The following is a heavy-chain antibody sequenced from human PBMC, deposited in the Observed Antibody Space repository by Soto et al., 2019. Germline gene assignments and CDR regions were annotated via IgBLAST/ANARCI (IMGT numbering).Heavy chain of an antibody. CDR3: AHLYTWNYITPVDY. Sequence: QITLKESGPTLVKPTQTLTLTCSFSGFSLNTAGMGVGWIRQPPGKALEWLALIYWNDDGRYNPSLKSRLTISHYSSKNQVVLPMTTMDTVDTATYSCAHLYTWNYITPVDYWGRGLLVSVSS. J-gene: IGHJ4*02. D-gene: IGHD1-7*01. CDR1: GFSLNTAGMG. V-gene: IGHV2-5*01. CDR2: IYWNDDG.